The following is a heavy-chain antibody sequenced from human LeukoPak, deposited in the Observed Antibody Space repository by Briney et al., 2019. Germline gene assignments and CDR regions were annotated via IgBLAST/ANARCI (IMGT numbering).Heavy chain of an antibody. Sequence: SETLSLTCTVSGGSFISYYWTWMRQPPGMGLEWIGYMYYSGSTSYNSSLKSRVTISVDTSKNQFSLKLTSVTAADTAVYYCARGCGSGTYDYWGQGTLVTVSS. CDR1: GGSFISYY. CDR3: ARGCGSGTYDY. V-gene: IGHV4-59*08. D-gene: IGHD3-10*01. J-gene: IGHJ4*02. CDR2: MYYSGST.